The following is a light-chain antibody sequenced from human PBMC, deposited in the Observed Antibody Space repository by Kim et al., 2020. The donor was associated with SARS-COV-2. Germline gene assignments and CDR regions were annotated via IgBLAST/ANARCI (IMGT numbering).Light chain of an antibody. CDR3: QAWDSSTLYV. Sequence: LTQPPSVSVSPGQTASITCSGDKLGDKYACWYQQKPGQSPVLVIYQDSKRPSGIPERFSGSNSGNTATLTISGTQAMDEADYYCQAWDSSTLYVFGTGTKVTVL. V-gene: IGLV3-1*01. CDR2: QDS. CDR1: KLGDKY. J-gene: IGLJ1*01.